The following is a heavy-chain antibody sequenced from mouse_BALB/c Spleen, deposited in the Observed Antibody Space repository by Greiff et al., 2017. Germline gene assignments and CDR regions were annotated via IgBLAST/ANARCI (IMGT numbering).Heavy chain of an antibody. CDR1: GFTFSSYG. V-gene: IGHV5-6-3*01. J-gene: IGHJ3*01. Sequence: EVQLQESGGGLVQPGGSLKLSCAASGFTFSSYGMSWVRQTPDKRLELVATINSNGGSTYYPDSVKGRFTISRDNAKNTLYLQMSSLKSEDTAMYYCARDLGRGFAYWGQGTLVTVSA. CDR3: ARDLGRGFAY. CDR2: INSNGGST. D-gene: IGHD4-1*01.